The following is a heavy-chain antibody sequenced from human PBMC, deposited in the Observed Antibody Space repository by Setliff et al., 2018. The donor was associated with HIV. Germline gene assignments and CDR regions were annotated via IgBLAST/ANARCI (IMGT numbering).Heavy chain of an antibody. V-gene: IGHV4-39*01. CDR3: ARHYGAVKSVVTVVAKYFPH. Sequence: SETLSLTCNVSGGSIRGSSYYWGWIRQPPGKGLEWIGTIYYRGSTYYNPSLKSRVTISVDTSKNQFSLKLTSVTAADTAVYYCARHYGAVKSVVTVVAKYFPHWGQGTLVTVSS. D-gene: IGHD2-21*02. J-gene: IGHJ1*01. CDR2: IYYRGST. CDR1: GGSIRGSSYY.